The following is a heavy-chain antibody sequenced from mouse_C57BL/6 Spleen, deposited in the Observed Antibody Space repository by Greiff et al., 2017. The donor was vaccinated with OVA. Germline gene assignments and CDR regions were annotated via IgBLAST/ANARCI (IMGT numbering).Heavy chain of an antibody. CDR1: GYTFTSYW. CDR3: ARSWSGGYFDV. V-gene: IGHV1-50*01. J-gene: IGHJ1*03. CDR2: IDPSDSYT. Sequence: QVQLQQPGAELVKPGASVKLSCKASGYTFTSYWMQWVKQRPGQGLEWIGEIDPSDSYTNYNQKFKGKATLTVDTSSSTAYMQLSSLTSEDSAVYYCARSWSGGYFDVWGTGTTVTVSS.